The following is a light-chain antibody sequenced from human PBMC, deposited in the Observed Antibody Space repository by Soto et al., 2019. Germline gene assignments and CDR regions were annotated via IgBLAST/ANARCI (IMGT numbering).Light chain of an antibody. CDR2: GAS. Sequence: EVVMTQSPATLSVSPGERATLSGRASQSVSSNLAWYQQQPGQAPSLLLYGASTRATGVPDRFGGSGSGTEFTLTISSLQPEDFAVYSCQQYNNWPLTFGGGTKVEIK. V-gene: IGKV3-15*01. CDR1: QSVSSN. J-gene: IGKJ4*01. CDR3: QQYNNWPLT.